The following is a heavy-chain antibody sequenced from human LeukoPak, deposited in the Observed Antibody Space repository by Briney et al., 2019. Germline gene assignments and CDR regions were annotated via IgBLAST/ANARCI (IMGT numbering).Heavy chain of an antibody. CDR1: GYTFTSNA. J-gene: IGHJ4*02. Sequence: ASVKVSCKASGYTFTSNAMNWVRQAPGQGLEWMGWINTNTGNPTYAQGFTGRFVFSLDTSVSTAYLQISSLEADDTAVYYCARRRGSTSWYGLDYWGQGTLVIVSS. CDR3: ARRRGSTSWYGLDY. CDR2: INTNTGNP. V-gene: IGHV7-4-1*02. D-gene: IGHD6-13*01.